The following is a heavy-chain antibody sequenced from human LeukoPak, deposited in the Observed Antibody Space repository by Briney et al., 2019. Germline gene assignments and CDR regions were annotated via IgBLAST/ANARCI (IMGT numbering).Heavy chain of an antibody. CDR3: AKGWYYDFWSGYFDY. V-gene: IGHV3-9*03. D-gene: IGHD3-3*01. CDR2: ISWNSGSI. CDR1: GFTFDDYA. Sequence: GGSLRLSCAASGFTFDDYAMHWVRQAPGKGLGWVSGISWNSGSIGYADSVKGRFTISRDNAKNSLYLQMNSLRAEDMALYYCAKGWYYDFWSGYFDYWGQGTLVTVSS. J-gene: IGHJ4*02.